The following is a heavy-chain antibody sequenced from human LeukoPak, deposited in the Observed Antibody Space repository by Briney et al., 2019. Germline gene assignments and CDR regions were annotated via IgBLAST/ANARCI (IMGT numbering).Heavy chain of an antibody. CDR3: ARHSVYESSTY. CDR1: GDSIRSSSYY. V-gene: IGHV4-39*01. Sequence: SETLSLTCTVSGDSIRSSSYYWGWIRQPPGKGLEWIGSFYYSGSTYYNPSLKSRVTISVDTSKNQFSLKLSSVTAANTAVYYSARHSVYESSTYWGQGTLVTVSS. J-gene: IGHJ4*02. D-gene: IGHD3-22*01. CDR2: FYYSGST.